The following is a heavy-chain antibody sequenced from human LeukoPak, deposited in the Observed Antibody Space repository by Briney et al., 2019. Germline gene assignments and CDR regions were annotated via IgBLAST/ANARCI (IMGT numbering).Heavy chain of an antibody. CDR1: GGSISSTSYN. Sequence: TSETLSLTCTVSGGSISSTSYNWAWIRQPPGKGLEWIGTIYYSGNTYHNPSLKSRVTMSVDTSRNQFSLKLSSVDAADTAVYYCAKAGVRYFDNSCLYAFDFWGQGTTVTVSS. D-gene: IGHD3-22*01. V-gene: IGHV4-39*01. J-gene: IGHJ3*01. CDR2: IYYSGNT. CDR3: AKAGVRYFDNSCLYAFDF.